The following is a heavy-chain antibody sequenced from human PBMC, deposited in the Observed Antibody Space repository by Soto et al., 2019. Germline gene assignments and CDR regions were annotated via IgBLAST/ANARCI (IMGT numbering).Heavy chain of an antibody. J-gene: IGHJ4*02. V-gene: IGHV4-59*08. CDR3: ARHRGYGDYDY. D-gene: IGHD4-17*01. Sequence: SETLSLTCTVSGGSISGYYWSWIRQPPGKGLEWIGYIYYSGSTNYNPSLKSRVTISVDTSKNQFSLKLSSVTAADTAVYYCARHRGYGDYDYWGQGTLVTVSS. CDR1: GGSISGYY. CDR2: IYYSGST.